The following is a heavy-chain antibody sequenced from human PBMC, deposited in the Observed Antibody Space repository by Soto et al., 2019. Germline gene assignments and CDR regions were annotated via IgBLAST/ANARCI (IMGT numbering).Heavy chain of an antibody. V-gene: IGHV1-8*01. CDR1: GYTFTSYD. CDR3: ARLRRYSSSLDP. CDR2: MNPNSGNT. D-gene: IGHD6-13*01. Sequence: ASVKVSCKASGYTFTSYDINWVRQATGQGLEWMGWMNPNSGNTGYAQKFQGRVTMTRNTSISTAYMELSSLRSEDTAVYYCARLRRYSSSLDPWGQGTPVTVSS. J-gene: IGHJ5*02.